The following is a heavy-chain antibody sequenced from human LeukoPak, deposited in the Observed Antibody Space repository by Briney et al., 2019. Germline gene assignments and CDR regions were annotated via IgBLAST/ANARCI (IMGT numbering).Heavy chain of an antibody. CDR3: ARNWDY. J-gene: IGHJ4*02. V-gene: IGHV4-4*07. D-gene: IGHD1-1*01. CDR1: GDFITNRY. Sequence: SETLSLTCTVSGDFITNRYWSWVRQCAGKGLEWIGRISTSGNTNYNPSLKSRVTMSVDTSKNHFSLKLTSVTAADTAVYYCARNWDYWGQGTLVSVSS. CDR2: ISTSGNT.